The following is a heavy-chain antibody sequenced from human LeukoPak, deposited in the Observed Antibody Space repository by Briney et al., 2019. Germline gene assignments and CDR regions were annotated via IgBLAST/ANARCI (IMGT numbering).Heavy chain of an antibody. CDR1: GFTFSSYG. Sequence: GGSLRLSRAASGFTFSSYGMHWVRQAPGKGLECVAVIWYDGSNKYYADSVKGRFTISRDNSKNTLYLQMNSLRAEDTAVYYCARSSTVLPTYYYYYGMDVWGQGTTVTVSS. CDR3: ARSSTVLPTYYYYYGMDV. V-gene: IGHV3-33*01. J-gene: IGHJ6*02. D-gene: IGHD4-17*01. CDR2: IWYDGSNK.